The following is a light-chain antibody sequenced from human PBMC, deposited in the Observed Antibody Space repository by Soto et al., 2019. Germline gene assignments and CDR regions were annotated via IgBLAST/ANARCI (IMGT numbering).Light chain of an antibody. CDR2: DVN. Sequence: QAVLTQPRSVSGSPGQSVTISCTGSSSDVGAYNYVSWYQHNTGKAPKLLIYDVNKRPSGVPDRFSGSKFGNTASLTISGLQADDEATFYCCSYAGSYDYVFGTGTKLTVL. J-gene: IGLJ1*01. CDR3: CSYAGSYDYV. V-gene: IGLV2-11*01. CDR1: SSDVGAYNY.